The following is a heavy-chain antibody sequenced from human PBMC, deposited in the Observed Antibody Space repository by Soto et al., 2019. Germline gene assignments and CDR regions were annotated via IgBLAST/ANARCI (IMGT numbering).Heavy chain of an antibody. Sequence: QAQLVESGGGVVQPGTSLRLSCAASGFIFSVYEIHWIRQAPGKGLEWVAVISSGGGTQYYTDSVRGRFTISRDNSKNTVYLQMTRLRVEDTAMYYCTKDLLVGAPDFFYIWGQGILVSVSS. V-gene: IGHV3-30*04. CDR1: GFIFSVYE. J-gene: IGHJ4*02. D-gene: IGHD2-8*02. CDR3: TKDLLVGAPDFFYI. CDR2: ISSGGGTQ.